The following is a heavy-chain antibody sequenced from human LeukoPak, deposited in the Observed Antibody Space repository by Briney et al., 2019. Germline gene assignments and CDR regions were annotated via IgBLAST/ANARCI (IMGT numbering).Heavy chain of an antibody. CDR3: ASSSWNDAFDI. Sequence: GRSLRLSCAASGFTFSSYSMNWVRQAPGKGLEWVSSISSSSSYIYYADSVKGRFTISRDNAKNSLYLQMNSLRAEDTAVYYCASSSWNDAFDIWGQGTMVTVSS. J-gene: IGHJ3*02. CDR2: ISSSSSYI. D-gene: IGHD6-13*01. CDR1: GFTFSSYS. V-gene: IGHV3-21*01.